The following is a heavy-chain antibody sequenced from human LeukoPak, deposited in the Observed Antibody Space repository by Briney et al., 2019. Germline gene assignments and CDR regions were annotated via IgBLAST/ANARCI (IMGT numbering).Heavy chain of an antibody. CDR1: GGSISSSSCY. J-gene: IGHJ4*02. Sequence: SETLSLTCTVSGGSISSSSCYWGWIRQPPGKGLEWIAYIHYSGSTNYSPWLKSRVSISLDTSKNQFSLKLTSVTAADTAVYYCARHLNTDMVKAHFDYWGQGTLVTVSS. V-gene: IGHV4-61*05. D-gene: IGHD5-18*01. CDR3: ARHLNTDMVKAHFDY. CDR2: IHYSGST.